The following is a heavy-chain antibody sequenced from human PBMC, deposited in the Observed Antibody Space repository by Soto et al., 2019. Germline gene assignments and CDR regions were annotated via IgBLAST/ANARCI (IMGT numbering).Heavy chain of an antibody. CDR3: SGYLTYYYYGMDV. Sequence: GGSLRLSCTASGFTFGDYAMSWVRQAPGKGLEWVGFIRSKAYGGTTEYAASVKGRFTISRDDSKSIAYLQMNSLKTEDTAVYYCSGYLTYYYYGMDVWGQGTMVTVSS. CDR2: IRSKAYGGTT. CDR1: GFTFGDYA. V-gene: IGHV3-49*04. D-gene: IGHD3-22*01. J-gene: IGHJ6*02.